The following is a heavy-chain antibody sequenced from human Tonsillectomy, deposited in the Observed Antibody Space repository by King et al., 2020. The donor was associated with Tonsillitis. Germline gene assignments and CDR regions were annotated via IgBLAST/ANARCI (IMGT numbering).Heavy chain of an antibody. V-gene: IGHV3-7*03. CDR3: ASYPDGSCSEDAFDI. Sequence: VQLVESGGGLVLPGGSLRLSCVASGFTFRTYWMSWVRQAPGQGLEWVANIKQYGSEKYYVDSVKGRFTISRDNAKNSLYLQMNNLRAEDTAVYYCASYPDGSCSEDAFDIWGQGTMVTVSS. J-gene: IGHJ3*02. D-gene: IGHD3-22*01. CDR2: IKQYGSEK. CDR1: GFTFRTYW.